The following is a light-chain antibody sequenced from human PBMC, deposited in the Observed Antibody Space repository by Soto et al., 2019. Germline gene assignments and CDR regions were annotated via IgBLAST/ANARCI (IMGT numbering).Light chain of an antibody. CDR3: QQYNNWPPLT. Sequence: EIVMTHSPATLSVSPWERATLSCRASQSVSSNLAWYQQKPGQAPRLLIYGASTRATGIPARFSGSGSGTEFTLTISSLQSEDFAVYYCQQYNNWPPLTFGGGTKVDIK. V-gene: IGKV3D-15*01. J-gene: IGKJ4*01. CDR2: GAS. CDR1: QSVSSN.